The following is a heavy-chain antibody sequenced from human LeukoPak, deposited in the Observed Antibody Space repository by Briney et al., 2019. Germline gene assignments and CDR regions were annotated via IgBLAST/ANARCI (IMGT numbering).Heavy chain of an antibody. V-gene: IGHV4-59*04. Sequence: SETLSLTCTVSGGSISSYYWSWIRQPPGKGLEWIGYIYYSGSTYYNPSLKSRVTISVDTSKNQFSLKLSSVTAADTAVYYCARHEGPYYYDSSEAYRFDYWGQGTLVTVSS. D-gene: IGHD3-22*01. J-gene: IGHJ4*02. CDR1: GGSISSYY. CDR2: IYYSGST. CDR3: ARHEGPYYYDSSEAYRFDY.